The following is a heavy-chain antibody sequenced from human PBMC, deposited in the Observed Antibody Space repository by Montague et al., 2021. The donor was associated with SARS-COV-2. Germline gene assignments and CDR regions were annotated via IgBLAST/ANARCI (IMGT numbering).Heavy chain of an antibody. CDR1: GGSFSGYY. CDR2: INHSGST. Sequence: SETLSLTCAVYGGSFSGYYWSWIRQPPGKGLEWIGEINHSGSTNYNPSLKSRVTISVDTSKNQFSLKLSSVTAADTAVYYCAMPYCSSTSCYLYYGTDVWGQGTTVTVSS. V-gene: IGHV4-34*01. CDR3: AMPYCSSTSCYLYYGTDV. D-gene: IGHD2-2*01. J-gene: IGHJ6*02.